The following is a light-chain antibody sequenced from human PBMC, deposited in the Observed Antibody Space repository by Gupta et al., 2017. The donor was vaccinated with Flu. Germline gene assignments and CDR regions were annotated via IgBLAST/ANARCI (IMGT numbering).Light chain of an antibody. J-gene: IGKJ1*01. CDR2: YAS. CDR1: QSIASS. Sequence: EIVLTQSPDFQSVSPERKVTITCRSSQSIASSLHWYQKKPDQSPNLLIKYASQSFSGVPSRFGGSGSRKDFTLTSTMLAADDAATYYCHQNSRLPPTFGQGTKVEIK. V-gene: IGKV6-21*01. CDR3: HQNSRLPPT.